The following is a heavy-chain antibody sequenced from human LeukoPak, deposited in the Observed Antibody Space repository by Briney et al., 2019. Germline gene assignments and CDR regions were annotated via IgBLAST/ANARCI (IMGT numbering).Heavy chain of an antibody. J-gene: IGHJ4*02. CDR3: ARESPAWGYGGNPDY. CDR2: ISSSSSTI. V-gene: IGHV3-48*01. D-gene: IGHD2-15*01. CDR1: GFTFSSYS. Sequence: GGSLRLSCAASGFTFSSYSMNWVRQAPGKGLEWVSYISSSSSTIYYADSVKGRFTISRDNAKNSLYLQMNSLRAEDTAVYYCARESPAWGYGGNPDYWGQGTLVTVSS.